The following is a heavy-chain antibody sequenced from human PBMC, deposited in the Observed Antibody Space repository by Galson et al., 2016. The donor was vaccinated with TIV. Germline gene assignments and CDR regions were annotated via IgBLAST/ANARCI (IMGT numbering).Heavy chain of an antibody. CDR3: ARDIAGTTIDY. Sequence: SLRLSCAASGFTFSTNYMAWVRQAPGKGLEWVSLIFTDGTTYSADSGKGRFTISRDNAKNSLYLQMNSLRVEDTAVYYCARDIAGTTIDYWGQGTLVTVSS. CDR1: GFTFSTNY. CDR2: IFTDGTT. V-gene: IGHV3-53*01. D-gene: IGHD1-20*01. J-gene: IGHJ4*02.